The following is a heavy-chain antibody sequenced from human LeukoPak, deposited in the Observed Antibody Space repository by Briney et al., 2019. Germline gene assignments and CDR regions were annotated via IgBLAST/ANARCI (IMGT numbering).Heavy chain of an antibody. D-gene: IGHD1-20*01. CDR2: ISGSGGST. CDR1: GFTFSSYA. V-gene: IGHV3-23*01. Sequence: GGSLRLSCAASGFTFSSYAMSWVRQAPGKGLEWVSAISGSGGSTYYADSVKGRSTISRDNSKNTLYLQMNSLRAEDTAVYYCAKVRNWSYYFDYWGQGTLVTVSS. CDR3: AKVRNWSYYFDY. J-gene: IGHJ4*02.